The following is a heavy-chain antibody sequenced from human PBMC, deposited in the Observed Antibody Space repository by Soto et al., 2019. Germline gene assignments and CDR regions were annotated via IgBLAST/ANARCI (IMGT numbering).Heavy chain of an antibody. J-gene: IGHJ5*02. CDR3: ARYYYDSSGPPDLLAGNWFDP. Sequence: ASVKVSSKASGYTFTSYGITWVRQAPGQGLEWMGWISAYNGNTNYAQKLQGRVTMTTDTSTSTAYMELRSLRSDDTAVYYCARYYYDSSGPPDLLAGNWFDPWG. D-gene: IGHD3-22*01. CDR1: GYTFTSYG. V-gene: IGHV1-18*01. CDR2: ISAYNGNT.